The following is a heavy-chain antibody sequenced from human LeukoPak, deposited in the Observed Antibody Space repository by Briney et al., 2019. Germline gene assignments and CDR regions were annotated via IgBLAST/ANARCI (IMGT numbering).Heavy chain of an antibody. J-gene: IGHJ4*02. CDR2: IYYSGST. CDR3: ARGGKSGSYAYYFDY. D-gene: IGHD1-26*01. CDR1: GGSISSSY. Sequence: SETLSLTCTVSGGSISSSYWSWIRQPPGKGLEWIGYIYYSGSTNYNPSLKSRVTISIDTSKSQFSLKLSSVTAADTAVYYCARGGKSGSYAYYFDYWGQGTLVTVSS. V-gene: IGHV4-59*08.